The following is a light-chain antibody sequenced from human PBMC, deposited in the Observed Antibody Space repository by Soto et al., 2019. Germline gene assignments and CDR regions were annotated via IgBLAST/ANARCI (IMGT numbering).Light chain of an antibody. V-gene: IGKV3-15*01. J-gene: IGKJ4*01. CDR1: QSIGSI. CDR2: GAS. CDR3: QQFSSYPLT. Sequence: EVVMTQSPVTLSVSPGDRVTLSCRASQSIGSILAWYQQTPGRSPRLLIYGASTRATGTPARFSGSGSGTEFSLTISSLQSEDFAVYYCQQFSSYPLTFGGGTKVDIK.